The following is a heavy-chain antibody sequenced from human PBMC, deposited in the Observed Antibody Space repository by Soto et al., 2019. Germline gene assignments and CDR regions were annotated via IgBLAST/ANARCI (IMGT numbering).Heavy chain of an antibody. CDR1: GFTFSSYS. D-gene: IGHD4-17*01. J-gene: IGHJ6*02. CDR3: ARAIEDYGDYYYGMDV. CDR2: ISSSNSYI. Sequence: GGSLRLSCAASGFTFSSYSMNWVRQAPGKGLEWVSSISSSNSYIYYADSVKGRFTISRDNAKNSLYLQMNSLRAEDTAVYYYARAIEDYGDYYYGMDVWGQGTTVTVSS. V-gene: IGHV3-21*01.